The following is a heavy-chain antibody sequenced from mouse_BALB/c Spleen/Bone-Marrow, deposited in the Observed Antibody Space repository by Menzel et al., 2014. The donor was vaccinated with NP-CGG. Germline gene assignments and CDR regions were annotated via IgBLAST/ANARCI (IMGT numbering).Heavy chain of an antibody. Sequence: EVKLMESGGGLVQPGGSLKLSCAASGFDFSRYWMSWVRQAPGKGLEWIGEINPDSSTINYTPSLKDKFIISRDNARNTLYLQVSKVRSEDTALYYCALLGNYGYFDVWGAGTTVTVSS. CDR3: ALLGNYGYFDV. CDR2: INPDSSTI. D-gene: IGHD2-1*01. V-gene: IGHV4-1*02. J-gene: IGHJ1*01. CDR1: GFDFSRYW.